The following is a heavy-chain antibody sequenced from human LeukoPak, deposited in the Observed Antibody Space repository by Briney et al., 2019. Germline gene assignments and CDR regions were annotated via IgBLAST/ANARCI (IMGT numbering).Heavy chain of an antibody. CDR1: GFTFSSYA. J-gene: IGHJ4*02. Sequence: PGGSLRLSCAASGFTFSSYAMSWVRQAPGKGLEWVSAITNSGGTTYYADSVKGRFTISRDNSKNTLYLQMNSLRAEDTAVYYCAKGRPHVSWLFDYWGQGTLVTVSS. CDR2: ITNSGGTT. V-gene: IGHV3-23*01. D-gene: IGHD3-16*01. CDR3: AKGRPHVSWLFDY.